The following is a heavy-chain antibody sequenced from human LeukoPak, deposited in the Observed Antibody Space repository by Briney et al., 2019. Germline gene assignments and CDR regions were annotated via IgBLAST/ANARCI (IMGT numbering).Heavy chain of an antibody. J-gene: IGHJ3*02. D-gene: IGHD5-24*01. V-gene: IGHV4-59*01. Sequence: PETLSLTCTVSGGSISSYYWSWIRQPPGKGLEWIGYIYYSGSTNYNPSLKSRVTISVDTSKNQFSLKLSSVTAADTAVYYCASAEDGYNLDDAFDIWGQGTMVTVSS. CDR3: ASAEDGYNLDDAFDI. CDR2: IYYSGST. CDR1: GGSISSYY.